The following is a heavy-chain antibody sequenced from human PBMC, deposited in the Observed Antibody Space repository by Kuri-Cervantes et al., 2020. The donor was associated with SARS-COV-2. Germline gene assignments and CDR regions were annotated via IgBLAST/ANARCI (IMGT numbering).Heavy chain of an antibody. D-gene: IGHD3-16*01. CDR3: ARQTGAAGAGGVIDY. CDR1: GYSFTSYW. J-gene: IGHJ4*02. V-gene: IGHV5-51*01. CDR2: IYPGDSDT. Sequence: GGSLRLSCKGSGYSFTSYWIGWVRQMPGKGLEWMGIIYPGDSDTRYSPSFEDLVTVSADKSVSTAYLQWSSLKASDTAMYYCARQTGAAGAGGVIDYWGQGTLVTVSS.